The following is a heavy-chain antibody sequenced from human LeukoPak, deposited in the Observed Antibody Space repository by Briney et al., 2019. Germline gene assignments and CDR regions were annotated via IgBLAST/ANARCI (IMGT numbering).Heavy chain of an antibody. CDR1: GYTFTGYY. J-gene: IGHJ3*02. CDR3: AGDRLRGGYYGPRDAFDI. Sequence: ASVKVSCKASGYTFTGYYMHWVRQAPGQGLEWMGWINPNSGGTNYAQKFQGRVTMTRDTSISTAYMELSRLRSDDTAVYYCAGDRLRGGYYGPRDAFDIWGQGTMVTVSS. CDR2: INPNSGGT. D-gene: IGHD3-22*01. V-gene: IGHV1-2*02.